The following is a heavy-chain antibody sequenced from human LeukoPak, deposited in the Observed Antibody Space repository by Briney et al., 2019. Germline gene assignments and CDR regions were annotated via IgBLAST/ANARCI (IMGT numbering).Heavy chain of an antibody. CDR3: ARGLLWSPDFDY. CDR2: ITRSGSST. CDR1: GFTFSSRD. V-gene: IGHV3-21*01. J-gene: IGHJ4*02. D-gene: IGHD2-21*01. Sequence: GGSLRLSCAASGFTFSSRDMNWVRQAPGKGREWVSSITRSGSSTYYADSVKGRYTISRDNAKNSLYLQMNSLRAEDTAVYYCARGLLWSPDFDYWGQGTLVTVSS.